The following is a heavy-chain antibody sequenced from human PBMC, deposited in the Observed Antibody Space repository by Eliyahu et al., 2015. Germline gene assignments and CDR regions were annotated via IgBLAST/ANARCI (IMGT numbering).Heavy chain of an antibody. CDR3: ARQAAARPDYYYGMDV. CDR2: IIPIFGTA. V-gene: IGHV1-69*01. CDR1: GXTFSSXX. D-gene: IGHD6-6*01. J-gene: IGHJ6*02. Sequence: QVQLVQSGAEVKKPGSSVXVSCKASGXTFSSXXISXVRQAPGQGLEWMGGIIPIFGTANYAQKFQGRVTITADESTSTAYMELSSLRSEDTAVYYCARQAAARPDYYYGMDVWGQGTTVTVSS.